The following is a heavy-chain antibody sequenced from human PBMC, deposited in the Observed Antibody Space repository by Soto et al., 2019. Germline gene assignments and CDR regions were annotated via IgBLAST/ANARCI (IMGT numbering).Heavy chain of an antibody. CDR1: GGSISSYY. CDR3: ARLCSSTSCHTPT. D-gene: IGHD2-2*01. Sequence: SETLSLTCTVSGGSISSYYWSWIRQPPGKGLEWIGYIYYSGSTNYNPSLKSRVTISVDTSKNQFSLKLSSVTAADTAVYYCARLCSSTSCHTPTWGQGTLVTVSS. V-gene: IGHV4-59*01. CDR2: IYYSGST. J-gene: IGHJ5*02.